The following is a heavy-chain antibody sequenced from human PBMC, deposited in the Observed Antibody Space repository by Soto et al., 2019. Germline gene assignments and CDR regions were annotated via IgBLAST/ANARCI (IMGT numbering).Heavy chain of an antibody. J-gene: IGHJ6*03. CDR3: ARVMYGDFDNYYYYYMDV. V-gene: IGHV1-18*01. D-gene: IGHD4-17*01. Sequence: ASVKVSCKASGYTFTSYGISWVRQAPGQGLEWMGWISAYNGNTNYAQKLQGRVTMTTDTSTSTAYMELRSLRSDDTAVYYCARVMYGDFDNYYYYYMDVWGKGTTVTVSS. CDR1: GYTFTSYG. CDR2: ISAYNGNT.